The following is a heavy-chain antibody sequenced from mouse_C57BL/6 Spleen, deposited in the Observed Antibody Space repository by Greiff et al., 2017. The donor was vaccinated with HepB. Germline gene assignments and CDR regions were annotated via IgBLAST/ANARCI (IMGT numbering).Heavy chain of an antibody. CDR3: TREGGNYYGSSAHWYFDV. CDR2: ISSGGDYI. CDR1: GFTFSSYA. D-gene: IGHD1-1*01. Sequence: EVKLVESGEGLVKPGGSLKLSCAASGFTFSSYAMSWVRQTPEKRLEWVAYISSGGDYIYYADTVKGRFTISRDNARNTLYLQMSSLKSEDTAMYYCTREGGNYYGSSAHWYFDVWGTGTTVTVSS. J-gene: IGHJ1*03. V-gene: IGHV5-9-1*02.